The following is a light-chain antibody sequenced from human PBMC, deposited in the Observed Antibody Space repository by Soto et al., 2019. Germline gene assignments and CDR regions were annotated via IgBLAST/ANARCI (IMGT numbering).Light chain of an antibody. CDR3: QQYNNWPPGT. V-gene: IGKV3-15*01. J-gene: IGKJ2*01. CDR1: QSVSSN. CDR2: GAS. Sequence: EIVMTQSPATLSVSPGESATLSCRASQSVSSNLAWYQQKPGQAPRLLLYGASTRATGIPARFSGSGSGTEFTLTISSLQSEDFAVYYCQQYNNWPPGTFGQGTNLEIK.